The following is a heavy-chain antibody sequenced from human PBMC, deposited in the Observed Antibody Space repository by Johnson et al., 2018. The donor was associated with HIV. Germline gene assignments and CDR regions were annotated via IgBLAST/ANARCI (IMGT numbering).Heavy chain of an antibody. CDR3: ARDPLENDYIWGQGAFDI. J-gene: IGHJ3*02. CDR1: GFTFSSYA. D-gene: IGHD3-16*01. V-gene: IGHV3-30*14. Sequence: QVQLVESGGGVVQPGRSLRLSCAASGFTFSSYAMHWVRQAPAKGLQWVAVISYDGSDKDYADSVKGRFTISRDSSKNTLYLQMGSLRAEDMAVYYCARDPLENDYIWGQGAFDIWGQGTMVTVSS. CDR2: ISYDGSDK.